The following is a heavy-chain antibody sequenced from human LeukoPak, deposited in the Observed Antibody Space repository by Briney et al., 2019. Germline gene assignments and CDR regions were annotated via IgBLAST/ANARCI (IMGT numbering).Heavy chain of an antibody. CDR3: ARGRYDLWRGKVYGMDV. J-gene: IGHJ6*02. V-gene: IGHV4-34*01. Sequence: SETLSLTCAVYGGSFSGYYWSWIRQPPGKGLEWIAEINHSGSTNYNPSLKSRVTISVDTSKNQFSLKLSSVTAADTAVYYCARGRYDLWRGKVYGMDVWGQGTTVTVYS. CDR2: INHSGST. CDR1: GGSFSGYY. D-gene: IGHD3-3*01.